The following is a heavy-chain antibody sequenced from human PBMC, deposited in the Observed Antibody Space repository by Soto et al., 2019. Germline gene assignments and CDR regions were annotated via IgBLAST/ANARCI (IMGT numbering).Heavy chain of an antibody. CDR2: IKSKSDGGTT. V-gene: IGHV3-15*01. Sequence: EVQLVESGGGLVKPGGSLRLSCAASGVTFSNAWMSWVRQAPGKGLEWVGRIKSKSDGGTTDYAAPVRGRFTISRDDSKNTLYLQVNSLKTEDTAVYYCSTMIVLTGYYVIGGQGTLVTVSA. CDR3: STMIVLTGYYVI. CDR1: GVTFSNAW. D-gene: IGHD3-9*01. J-gene: IGHJ4*02.